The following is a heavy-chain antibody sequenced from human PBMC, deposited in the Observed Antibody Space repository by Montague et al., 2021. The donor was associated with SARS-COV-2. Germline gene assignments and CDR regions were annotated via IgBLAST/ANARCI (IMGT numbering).Heavy chain of an antibody. J-gene: IGHJ4*02. CDR2: ISHSGSG. CDR1: GGSFSDYK. Sequence: SETLSLTCAVYGGSFSDYKWTWICQSPGKGMEWLGQISHSGSGNYKPSRKSRVTISVDTAKNQFSLKLTSVTVADTAVYYCTRGAPGYWGQGTMVTVSS. CDR3: TRGAPGY. V-gene: IGHV4-34*01.